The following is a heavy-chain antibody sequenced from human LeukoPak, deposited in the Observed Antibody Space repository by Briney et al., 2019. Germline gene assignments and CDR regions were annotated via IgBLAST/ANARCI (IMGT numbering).Heavy chain of an antibody. CDR1: GGSVTSYY. CDR2: IYYSGST. CDR3: ARGGSSSSWPFYY. D-gene: IGHD6-13*01. Sequence: SETLSLTCTVSGGSVTSYYWSWIRQPPGKGLEWIGYIYYSGSTYYNPSLKSRVTISVDTSKNQFSLKLTSVTAADTAVYYCARGGSSSSWPFYYWGQGTLVTVSS. V-gene: IGHV4-59*02. J-gene: IGHJ4*02.